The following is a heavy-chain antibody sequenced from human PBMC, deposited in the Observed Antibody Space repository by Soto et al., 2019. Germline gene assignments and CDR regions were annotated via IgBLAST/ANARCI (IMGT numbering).Heavy chain of an antibody. J-gene: IGHJ5*02. CDR3: AKCTVGTVLSSGWCNWFDP. CDR1: GFTFISHA. V-gene: IGHV3-23*01. CDR2: IRPRGAGA. Sequence: EVQLLESGGGLVQPGGSLRLSCATTGFTFISHAMTWVRQAPCKGLEWVSAIRPRGAGAFYADSVKGRFTISREDSKNVLHLQMTSLRTEDTAVDYCAKCTVGTVLSSGWCNWFDPWGQGNLVTVSS. D-gene: IGHD6-19*01.